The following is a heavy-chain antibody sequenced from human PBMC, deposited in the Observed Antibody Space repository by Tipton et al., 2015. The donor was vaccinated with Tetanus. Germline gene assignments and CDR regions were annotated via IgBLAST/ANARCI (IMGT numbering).Heavy chain of an antibody. J-gene: IGHJ4*02. Sequence: SLRLSCAASGFTFTSYSVHWVRQAPGKGLEWVAVISYDGSNKYYADSVKGRFTISRDNSKNPVYLQMNSLIAEDTAVYYCAKVDYHGSVYGSIDYWVPGTMATVSS. CDR1: GFTFTSYS. V-gene: IGHV3-30*18. CDR3: AKVDYHGSVYGSIDY. D-gene: IGHD3-10*01. CDR2: ISYDGSNK.